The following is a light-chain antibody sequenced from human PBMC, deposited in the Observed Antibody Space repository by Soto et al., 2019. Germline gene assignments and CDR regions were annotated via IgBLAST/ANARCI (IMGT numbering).Light chain of an antibody. Sequence: VLTQSPGTLSLSPGDSATLSCGTSQSVSSYLAWYQQKTGQAPRLLIYDSSNRATGIPDRLSGSGSGTDFNLTISRLEPEDFAVYYCPQRSNWPPAFGGGTKVDIK. CDR3: PQRSNWPPA. CDR2: DSS. J-gene: IGKJ4*01. CDR1: QSVSSY. V-gene: IGKV3-11*01.